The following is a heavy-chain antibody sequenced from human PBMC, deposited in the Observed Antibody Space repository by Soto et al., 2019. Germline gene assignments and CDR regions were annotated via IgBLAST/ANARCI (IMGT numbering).Heavy chain of an antibody. Sequence: EVQLVESGGGLVQPGRSLRLSCAASGFTFDDYAMHWVRQAPGKGLEWVSGISWNSGSIGYADSVKGRFTISRDNAKNSLYLQMNGLRAEETALYYCAKGGQLLTEGGGYWGQGTLVTVSS. CDR1: GFTFDDYA. CDR2: ISWNSGSI. J-gene: IGHJ4*02. CDR3: AKGGQLLTEGGGY. D-gene: IGHD2-2*01. V-gene: IGHV3-9*01.